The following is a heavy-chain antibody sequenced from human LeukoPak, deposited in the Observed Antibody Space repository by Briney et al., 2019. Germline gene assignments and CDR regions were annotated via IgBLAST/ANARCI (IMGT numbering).Heavy chain of an antibody. CDR3: ARSSVGATDFDY. CDR2: IYYSGST. CDR1: GGSISSYY. V-gene: IGHV4-59*08. D-gene: IGHD1-26*01. J-gene: IGHJ4*02. Sequence: SETLSLTCTVSGGSISSYYWSWIRQPPGKGLEWIGYIYYSGSTNYNPSLKSRVTISVDTSKSQFSLKLSSVTAADTAVYYCARSSVGATDFDYWGQGTLVTVSS.